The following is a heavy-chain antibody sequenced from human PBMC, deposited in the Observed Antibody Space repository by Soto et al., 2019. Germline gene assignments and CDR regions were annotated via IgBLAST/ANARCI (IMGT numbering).Heavy chain of an antibody. CDR2: IIDSGGST. V-gene: IGHV3-23*01. CDR1: GFTFSSYA. CDR3: AKGRSYYYYYGVDV. J-gene: IGHJ6*02. Sequence: PGGSLRLSCAASGFTFSSYAMSWVRQAPGNGLEWVSDIIDSGGSTYYADSVKGRFTISGDNSKSTLYLQMNSLRAEDTALYYCAKGRSYYYYYGVDVWGQGTTVTVSS.